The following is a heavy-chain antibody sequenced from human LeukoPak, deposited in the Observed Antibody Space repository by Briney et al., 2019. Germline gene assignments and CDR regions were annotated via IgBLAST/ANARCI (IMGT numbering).Heavy chain of an antibody. CDR1: GFPFSNAY. D-gene: IGHD1-26*01. CDR3: AKALVGATTSLYYYYMDV. J-gene: IGHJ6*03. V-gene: IGHV3-23*01. Sequence: GGSLRLSCAASGFPFSNAYMSWVRQAPGKGLEGVSGIRGSAGSTYYADSVKGRFTISRDNSKNTLYLQMNSLRAEDTAVYFCAKALVGATTSLYYYYMDVWGKGTTVTVTS. CDR2: IRGSAGST.